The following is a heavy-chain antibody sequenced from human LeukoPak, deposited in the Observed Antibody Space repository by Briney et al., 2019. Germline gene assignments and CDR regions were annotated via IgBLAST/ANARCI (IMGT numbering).Heavy chain of an antibody. CDR1: GFSLSTTRVG. J-gene: IGHJ3*02. V-gene: IGHV2-5*02. CDR3: AHFTFGGVIAPPSTTDGFDI. CDR2: IYWDDDK. D-gene: IGHD3-16*02. Sequence: SGPTLVNPTQTLTLTCTFSGFSLSTTRVGVGWIRQPPGKALEWLALIYWDDDKRYSPSLKSRVTITKDTSKNQVVLTMTNMDPVDTATYYCAHFTFGGVIAPPSTTDGFDIWGQGTMVTVSS.